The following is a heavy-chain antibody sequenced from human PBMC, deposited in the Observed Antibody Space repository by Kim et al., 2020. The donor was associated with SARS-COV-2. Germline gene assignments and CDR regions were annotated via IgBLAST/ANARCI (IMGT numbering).Heavy chain of an antibody. CDR1: GFTFSGSA. Sequence: GGSLRLSCAASGFTFSGSAMHWVRQASGKGLEWVGRIRSKANSYATAYAASVKGRFTISRDDSKNTAYLQMNSLKTEDTAVYYCATNGGGSGRSYYYYYYMDVWGKGTTVTVSS. D-gene: IGHD3-10*01. J-gene: IGHJ6*03. CDR2: IRSKANSYAT. CDR3: ATNGGGSGRSYYYYYYMDV. V-gene: IGHV3-73*01.